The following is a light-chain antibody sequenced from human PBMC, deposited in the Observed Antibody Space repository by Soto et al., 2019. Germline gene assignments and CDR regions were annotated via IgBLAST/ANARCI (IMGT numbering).Light chain of an antibody. J-gene: IGKJ4*01. V-gene: IGKV1-33*01. CDR2: DAS. CDR1: QDISNY. Sequence: DIQMTQSPSTLTASVGDRVTITCQESQDISNYLNWYQQKPGKAPKLLIYDASSLQTGVPSRFSGSGSGTSFTFTISILQPEDFAAYYCQQFDALPFTFGGGTTVEI. CDR3: QQFDALPFT.